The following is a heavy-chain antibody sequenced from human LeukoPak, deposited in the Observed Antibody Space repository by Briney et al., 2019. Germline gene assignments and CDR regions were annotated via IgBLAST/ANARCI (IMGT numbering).Heavy chain of an antibody. Sequence: SETLSLTCTVSGGSISSSSYCWGWVRQPPGKGREWNVRIYYSGSTYYNPSLKSRVTISVDTSKNQFSLQLSSVTAADTAVYYCARPFGGYCGSTSCYTKFRGPGTDAFDIWGQGTMVTVSS. D-gene: IGHD2-2*02. CDR2: IYYSGST. V-gene: IGHV4-39*01. J-gene: IGHJ3*02. CDR1: GGSISSSSYC. CDR3: ARPFGGYCGSTSCYTKFRGPGTDAFDI.